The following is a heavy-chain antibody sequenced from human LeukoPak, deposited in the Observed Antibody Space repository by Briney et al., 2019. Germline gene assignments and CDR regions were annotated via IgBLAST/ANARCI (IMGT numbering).Heavy chain of an antibody. CDR2: ITSDGNKE. CDR1: GLTFSNYA. Sequence: GGSLRLSCAASGLTFSNYAMYWVRQAPGKGLEWLASITSDGNKEFHADSVKGRFTISRDNFRSTLYLQINSLRLEDTAIYYCARGNSINRHFHASDVWGQGTTVTVSS. V-gene: IGHV3-30-3*01. J-gene: IGHJ6*02. CDR3: ARGNSINRHFHASDV. D-gene: IGHD4-23*01.